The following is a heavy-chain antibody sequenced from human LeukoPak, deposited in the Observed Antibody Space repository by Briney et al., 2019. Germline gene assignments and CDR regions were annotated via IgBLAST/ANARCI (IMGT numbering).Heavy chain of an antibody. CDR2: IYSGGST. D-gene: IGHD3-10*01. V-gene: IGHV3-53*01. J-gene: IGHJ4*02. Sequence: PGGSPRLSCAASGFTVSSNYMSWVRQAPGKGLEWVSVIYSGGSTYYADSVKGRFTISRGNSKNTLYLQMNSLRAEDTAVYYCAREMVRGVIDYWGQGTLVTVSS. CDR1: GFTVSSNY. CDR3: AREMVRGVIDY.